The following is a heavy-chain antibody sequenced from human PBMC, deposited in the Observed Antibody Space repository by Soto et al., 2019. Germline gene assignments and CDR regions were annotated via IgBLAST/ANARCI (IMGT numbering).Heavy chain of an antibody. CDR2: IYYSGST. V-gene: IGHV4-39*01. J-gene: IGHJ4*02. CDR3: ARNPRGYGDTDY. CDR1: DGTISSSSYY. D-gene: IGHD4-17*01. Sequence: SETLSLTCTVSDGTISSSSYYWGWNRQTPGKGLEWIGSIYYSGSTYYNPSLKSRVTISVDTSKNQFSLKLSSVTAADTAVYYCARNPRGYGDTDYWGQGTLVTVSS.